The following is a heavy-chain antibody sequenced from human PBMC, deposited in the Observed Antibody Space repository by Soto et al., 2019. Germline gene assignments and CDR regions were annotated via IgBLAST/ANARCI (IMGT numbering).Heavy chain of an antibody. CDR1: GFTFSSYA. CDR2: ISYDGSNK. CDR3: ARIIAAAGPFDY. V-gene: IGHV3-30-3*01. Sequence: GGSLRLSCAASGFTFSSYAMHWVRQAPGKGLEWVAVISYDGSNKYYADSVEGRFTISRDNSKNTLYLPMNSLRAEDTAVYYCARIIAAAGPFDYWGQGTLVTVSS. D-gene: IGHD6-13*01. J-gene: IGHJ4*02.